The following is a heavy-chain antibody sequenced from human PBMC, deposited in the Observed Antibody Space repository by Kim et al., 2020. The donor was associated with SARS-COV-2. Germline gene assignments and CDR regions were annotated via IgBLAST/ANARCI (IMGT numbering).Heavy chain of an antibody. CDR3: AKDDSGGYYYYGMDV. V-gene: IGHV3-9*01. Sequence: ADSVEGRLTNSRHNAKSSLYLQMNSLRAEDTALYYCAKDDSGGYYYYGMDVWGQGTTVTVSS. D-gene: IGHD6-19*01. J-gene: IGHJ6*02.